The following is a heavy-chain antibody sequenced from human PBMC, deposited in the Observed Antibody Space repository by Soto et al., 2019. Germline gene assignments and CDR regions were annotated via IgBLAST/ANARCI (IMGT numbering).Heavy chain of an antibody. V-gene: IGHV3-9*01. CDR3: AKGAFGYSYGYVHY. J-gene: IGHJ4*02. D-gene: IGHD5-18*01. Sequence: EVQLVESGGGLIQPGRSLRLSCAASGFTCDDYAMHWVRQAPGKGLEWVSGISWNSGSIGYADSVKGRFTISRDNAKNSLYLQMNSLRAEDTALYYCAKGAFGYSYGYVHYWGQGTLVTVSS. CDR1: GFTCDDYA. CDR2: ISWNSGSI.